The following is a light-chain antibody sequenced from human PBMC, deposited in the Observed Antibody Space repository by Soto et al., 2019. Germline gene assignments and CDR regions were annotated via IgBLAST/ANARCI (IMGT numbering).Light chain of an antibody. CDR3: TVWDDSLRGRL. CDR1: SSNIESNF. CDR2: RNN. V-gene: IGLV1-47*01. Sequence: QSVLTQPPSASGTPGQGGTISCSGSSSNIESNFVYWYQQFPGTAPRLLIYRNNQRPSGVPDRFSGSKSGTSASLAISALRSEDEADYYCTVWDDSLRGRLFGGGTKVTVL. J-gene: IGLJ2*01.